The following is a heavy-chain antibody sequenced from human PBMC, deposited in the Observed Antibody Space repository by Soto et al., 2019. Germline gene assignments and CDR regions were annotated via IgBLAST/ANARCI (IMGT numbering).Heavy chain of an antibody. J-gene: IGHJ5*02. CDR2: IYSGGST. V-gene: IGHV3-66*01. D-gene: IGHD4-4*01. Sequence: GGSLRLSCAASGFTVSSNYMSWVRQAPGKGLEWVSVIYSGGSTYYADSVRGRFTISRDNSKNTLYLQMNSLRAEDTAVYYCARDDSSNGWFDPWGQGTLVTVS. CDR1: GFTVSSNY. CDR3: ARDDSSNGWFDP.